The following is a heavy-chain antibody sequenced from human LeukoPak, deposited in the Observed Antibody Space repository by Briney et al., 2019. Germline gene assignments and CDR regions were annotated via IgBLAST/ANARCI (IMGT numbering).Heavy chain of an antibody. V-gene: IGHV1-2*02. CDR3: ARSSAFFYYFDY. D-gene: IGHD3-22*01. CDR1: GYALTGYY. CDR2: INPNIGDT. Sequence: ASVKVSCKASGYALTGYYFHWVRQAPGQGLEWMGWINPNIGDTNYAEKFQGRVTLTRDTSINIAYMELSRLTSDDTAVYYCARSSAFFYYFDYWGQGTLVTVSS. J-gene: IGHJ4*02.